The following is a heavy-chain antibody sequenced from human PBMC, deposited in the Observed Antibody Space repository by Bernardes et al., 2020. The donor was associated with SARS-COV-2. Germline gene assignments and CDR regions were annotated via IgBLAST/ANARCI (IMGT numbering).Heavy chain of an antibody. CDR1: GYTFTNYD. CDR3: ARDQIMDV. Sequence: ASVKVSCKASGYTFTNYDLSWVRQAPGQGLEWMGWISVYNGNIKYAQKFQGRVTMTTDTSTSTAYMELRSLRAEDTAVYYCARDQIMDVWGQGTTVTVSS. V-gene: IGHV1-18*01. J-gene: IGHJ6*02. CDR2: ISVYNGNI.